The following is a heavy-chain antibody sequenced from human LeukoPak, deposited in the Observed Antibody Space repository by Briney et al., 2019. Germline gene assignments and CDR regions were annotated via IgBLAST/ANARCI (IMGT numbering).Heavy chain of an antibody. D-gene: IGHD1-26*01. J-gene: IGHJ5*02. V-gene: IGHV4-59*01. CDR3: ARDGGSYRPYNWFDP. CDR2: IYYSGST. CDR1: GGSISSYY. Sequence: SETLSLTCTVSGGSISSYYWSWIRQPPGKGLEWIGYIYYSGSTNYNPSLKSRVTISVDTSKNQFSLKLSSVTAADTAVYYCARDGGSYRPYNWFDPWGQGTLVTVSS.